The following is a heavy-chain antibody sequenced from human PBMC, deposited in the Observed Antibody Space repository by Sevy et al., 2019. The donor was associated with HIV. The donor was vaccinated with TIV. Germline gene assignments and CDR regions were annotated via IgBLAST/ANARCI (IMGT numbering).Heavy chain of an antibody. CDR1: GYTFTTYD. D-gene: IGHD3-10*01. J-gene: IGHJ4*02. CDR2: MNPSRGNT. V-gene: IGHV1-8*01. CDR3: ARGRGFGELLGLGY. Sequence: ASVKVSCRTSGYTFTTYDINWVRQATGQGLEWMGWMNPSRGNTGSAQKFQGRLTMTRDTSTSTAYMELSSLESQDPAVYYCARGRGFGELLGLGYWGQGTLVTVSS.